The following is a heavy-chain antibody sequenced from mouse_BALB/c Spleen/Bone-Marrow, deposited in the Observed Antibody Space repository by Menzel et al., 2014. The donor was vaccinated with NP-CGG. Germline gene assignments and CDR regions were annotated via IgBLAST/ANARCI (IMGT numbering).Heavy chain of an antibody. CDR1: GFTFSSYI. D-gene: IGHD2-2*01. CDR2: ISSGGRST. V-gene: IGHV5-12-2*01. J-gene: IGHJ4*01. CDR3: AXRGXGYDERGFYYAMDY. Sequence: EVKLVESXGGLVQPGGSLKLSXAASGFTFSSYIMSWVRQTPEKRLEWVAYISSGGRSTYYPDTVKGRFTVSRDNAKNTLYLQMSSLKSEDTAMYYCAXRGXGYDERGFYYAMDYWGQGTXVTVSS.